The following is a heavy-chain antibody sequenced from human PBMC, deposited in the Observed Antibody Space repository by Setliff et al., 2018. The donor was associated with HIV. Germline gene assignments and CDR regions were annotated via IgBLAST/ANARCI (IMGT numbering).Heavy chain of an antibody. D-gene: IGHD2-2*01. CDR2: SYYSGSS. CDR1: GDSISRRIYY. V-gene: IGHV4-39*01. CDR3: AKLLPAVDMAREIDS. Sequence: PSETLSLTCTVSGDSISRRIYYWGWIRQPPGKGLEWIGNSYYSGSSHYNPSLKSRVTISVDTSKNQFSLKLISVSAADTAVYYCAKLLPAVDMAREIDSWGQGTLVTVSS. J-gene: IGHJ4*02.